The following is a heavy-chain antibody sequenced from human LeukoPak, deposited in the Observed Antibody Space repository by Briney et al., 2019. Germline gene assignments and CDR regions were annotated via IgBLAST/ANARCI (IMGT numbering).Heavy chain of an antibody. Sequence: GGSLRLSCAASGFTFSSYEMNWVRQAPGKGLEWVSYISSSGSTIYYADSVKGRFTISRDNAKNSLYLQMNSLRAEDTAVYYCAREGGYSYGHTYYYYYYGMDVRGKGTTVTVSS. CDR1: GFTFSSYE. J-gene: IGHJ6*04. V-gene: IGHV3-48*03. CDR3: AREGGYSYGHTYYYYYYGMDV. D-gene: IGHD5-18*01. CDR2: ISSSGSTI.